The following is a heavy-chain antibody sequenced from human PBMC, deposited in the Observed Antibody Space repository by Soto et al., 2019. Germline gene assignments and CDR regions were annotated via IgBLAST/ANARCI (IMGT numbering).Heavy chain of an antibody. CDR1: GGSISSYY. D-gene: IGHD6-13*01. CDR3: ARSKGIAYQEDYNWFDP. V-gene: IGHV4-4*07. J-gene: IGHJ5*02. Sequence: PSETLSLTCTVSGGSISSYYWSWIRQPAGKGLEWIGRIYTSGSTNYNPSLKSRVTMSVDTSKNQFSLKLSSVTAADTAVYYCARSKGIAYQEDYNWFDPWGQGTLVTVS. CDR2: IYTSGST.